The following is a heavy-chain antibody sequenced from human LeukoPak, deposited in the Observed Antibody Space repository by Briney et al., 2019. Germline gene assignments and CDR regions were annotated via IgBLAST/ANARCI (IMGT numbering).Heavy chain of an antibody. J-gene: IGHJ2*01. D-gene: IGHD2-15*01. Sequence: PSETLSLTRTVSGGSISSYYWSWIRQPARKGLDWIGRIYTSGSTTYNPSLKSRVTMSVDTSKNQFSLKLTSVTAAHTAVYYCARRGSDWYFDLWGRGTLVTVSS. V-gene: IGHV4-4*07. CDR3: ARRGSDWYFDL. CDR1: GGSISSYY. CDR2: IYTSGST.